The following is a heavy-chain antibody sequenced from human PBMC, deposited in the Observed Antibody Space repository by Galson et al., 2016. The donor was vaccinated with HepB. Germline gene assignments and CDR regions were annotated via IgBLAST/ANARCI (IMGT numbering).Heavy chain of an antibody. V-gene: IGHV3-66*01. J-gene: IGHJ6*02. CDR3: ARDPSTYFYDYNSRGHYGGRRYGRDV. Sequence: SLRLSCAASGFTISGNYMSWVRQAPGKGLEWVSVIYSGDNTYYKDSVKGRFTISKDNFKNTLYLQMDSLRAEDTAVYYCARDPSTYFYDYNSRGHYGGRRYGRDVWGPGTRVTVSS. CDR2: IYSGDNT. D-gene: IGHD3-22*01. CDR1: GFTISGNY.